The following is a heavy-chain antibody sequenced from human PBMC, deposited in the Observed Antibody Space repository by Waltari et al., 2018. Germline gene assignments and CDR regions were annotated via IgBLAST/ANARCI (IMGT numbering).Heavy chain of an antibody. CDR2: ISGSGGST. V-gene: IGHV3-23*04. D-gene: IGHD3-16*01. CDR3: AKDPRGRSYYYYYGMDV. CDR1: GFTFSSYA. J-gene: IGHJ6*02. Sequence: EVQLVESGGGLVQPGGSLRLSCAASGFTFSSYAMSWVRQAPGTGLEWVSAISGSGGSTYYADSVKGRFTISRDNSKNTLYLQMNSLRAEDTAVYYCAKDPRGRSYYYYYGMDVWGQGTTVTVSS.